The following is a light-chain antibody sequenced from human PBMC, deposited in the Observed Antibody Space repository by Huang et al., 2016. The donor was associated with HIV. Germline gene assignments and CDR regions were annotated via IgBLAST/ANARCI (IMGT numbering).Light chain of an antibody. J-gene: IGKJ3*01. CDR3: QQSYSLPLS. V-gene: IGKV1-39*01. CDR2: AAS. Sequence: DIQMTQSPPSLSASVGSRVALTCRASQNISYYLNWYQEKSGKAPNLLLYAASRLVSWVPSRFSGGGSGSNFTLTITNLQPEDIGTYYCQQSYSLPLSFGPGTTVNVK. CDR1: QNISYY.